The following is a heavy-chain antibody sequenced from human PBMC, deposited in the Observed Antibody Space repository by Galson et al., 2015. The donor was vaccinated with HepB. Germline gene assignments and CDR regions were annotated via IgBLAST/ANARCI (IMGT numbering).Heavy chain of an antibody. Sequence: SLRLSCAASGFTFSSYGMHWVRQAPGKGLEWVAVISYDGSNKYYADSVKGRFTISRDNSKNTLYLQMNSLRAEDTAVYYCAKGGWELLRAFDYWGQGTLVTVSS. CDR3: AKGGWELLRAFDY. D-gene: IGHD1-26*01. J-gene: IGHJ4*02. CDR2: ISYDGSNK. CDR1: GFTFSSYG. V-gene: IGHV3-30*18.